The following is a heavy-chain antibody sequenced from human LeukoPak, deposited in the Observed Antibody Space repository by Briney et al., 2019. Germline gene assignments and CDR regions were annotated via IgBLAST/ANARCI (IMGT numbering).Heavy chain of an antibody. V-gene: IGHV3-23*01. J-gene: IGHJ4*02. Sequence: QSGGSLRLSCAASGFTFSSYAMSWVRQAPGKGLEWVSSISGSGGSTNYADSVKGRFTISRDNSKNTVYLQMNSLRAEDTAIYYRAKVGLAGVTLYFDYWGQGTLVTVSS. CDR2: ISGSGGST. CDR1: GFTFSSYA. D-gene: IGHD2-8*01. CDR3: AKVGLAGVTLYFDY.